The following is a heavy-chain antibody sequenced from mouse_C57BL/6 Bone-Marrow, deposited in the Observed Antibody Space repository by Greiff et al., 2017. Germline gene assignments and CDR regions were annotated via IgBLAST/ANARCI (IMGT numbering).Heavy chain of an antibody. V-gene: IGHV1-53*01. CDR2: INPSNGGT. D-gene: IGHD1-1*01. J-gene: IGHJ2*01. CDR1: GYTFTSYW. CDR3: ASFITTVGTFDY. Sequence: QVQLQQPGTELVKPGASVKLSCKASGYTFTSYWMHWVKQRPGQGLEWIGNINPSNGGTNYNEKFKSTATLTVDKSSSTAYMQLSSLTSEDSAVYYYASFITTVGTFDYWGQGTTLTVSS.